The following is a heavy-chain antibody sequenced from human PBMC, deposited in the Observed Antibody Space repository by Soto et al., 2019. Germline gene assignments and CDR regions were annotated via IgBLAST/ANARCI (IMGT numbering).Heavy chain of an antibody. CDR3: ATCDSSSWYDY. D-gene: IGHD6-13*01. J-gene: IGHJ4*02. V-gene: IGHV3-30-3*01. CDR2: ISYDGSNK. Sequence: VQLVESGGGVVKPGRSLRLSCAASGFTFSSYAMHWVRQAPGKGLEWVAVISYDGSNKHYADSVKGRFTISRDNSKNTLYLQMNSLRAEDTAVYYCATCDSSSWYDYWGQGTLVTVSS. CDR1: GFTFSSYA.